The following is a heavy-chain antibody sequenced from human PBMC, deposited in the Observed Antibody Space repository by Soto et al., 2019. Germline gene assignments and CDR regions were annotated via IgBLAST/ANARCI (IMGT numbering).Heavy chain of an antibody. D-gene: IGHD1-1*01. CDR3: XXXXXXXXXXXXXTTAIYFDF. CDR1: GFSLTTSGVG. J-gene: IGHJ4*02. CDR2: IYWDDDK. Sequence: QITLKESGPTVVKPTETLTLTCTFSGFSLTTSGVGVGWVRQSPGKAPEWLALIYWDDDKRYSTSLKSRLTITKDTSKNLVVLTMAXXXXXXXXXXXXXXXXXXXXXXXXXTTAIYFDFWGQGTPVVVSS. V-gene: IGHV2-5*02.